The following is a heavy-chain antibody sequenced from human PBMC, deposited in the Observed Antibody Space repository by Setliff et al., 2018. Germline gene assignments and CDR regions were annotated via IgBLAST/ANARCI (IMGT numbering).Heavy chain of an antibody. CDR2: MYYSGKT. J-gene: IGHJ4*02. Sequence: SETLSLTCTVSGGYIARSYFYWGWIRQSPGKGLEWIGTMYYSGKTFYMPSLQCRVTISVDTSKNQFSLKLSSVTAADSAVYYCAHSTTFDLHHDYWGQGALVTVSS. V-gene: IGHV4-39*01. D-gene: IGHD3-9*01. CDR3: AHSTTFDLHHDY. CDR1: GGYIARSYFY.